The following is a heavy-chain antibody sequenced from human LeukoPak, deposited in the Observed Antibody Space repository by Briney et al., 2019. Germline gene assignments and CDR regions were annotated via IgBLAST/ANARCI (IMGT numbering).Heavy chain of an antibody. J-gene: IGHJ5*02. Sequence: SETLSLTCTVSGGSISSYYWGWIRQPPGKGLEWIGYIYYSGSTNYNPSLKSRVTISVDTSKNQFSLKLSSVTAADTAVYYCARHPGIVGATVGWFDPWGQGTLVTVSS. CDR2: IYYSGST. V-gene: IGHV4-59*01. CDR1: GGSISSYY. D-gene: IGHD1-26*01. CDR3: ARHPGIVGATVGWFDP.